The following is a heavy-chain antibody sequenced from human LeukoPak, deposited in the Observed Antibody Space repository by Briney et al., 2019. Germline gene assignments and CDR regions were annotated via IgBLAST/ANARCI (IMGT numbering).Heavy chain of an antibody. CDR1: GGTFSSYA. CDR2: IIPILGIA. CDR3: ARFSRSGSPYYFDY. V-gene: IGHV1-69*04. J-gene: IGHJ4*02. Sequence: SVKVSCKASGGTFSSYAISWVRQAPGQGLEWMGRIIPILGIANYAQKFQGRVTITADKSTSTAYMELSSLRSEDTAVYYCARFSRSGSPYYFDYWGQGTLVTVSS. D-gene: IGHD3-10*01.